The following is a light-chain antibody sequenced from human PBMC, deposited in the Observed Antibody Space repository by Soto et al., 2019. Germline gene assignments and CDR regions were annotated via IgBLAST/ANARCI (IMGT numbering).Light chain of an antibody. CDR3: QYLNSFPLT. CDR2: GAS. J-gene: IGKJ4*01. Sequence: EIVLTQSPGTLSFFPGERATLSCRASRSVTNNYLAWHQQKPGQTPRLLIYGASSRATGIPDRFSGSGSGTDFTLTISRLEPEDFAVYYCQYLNSFPLTFGGGTKVELK. V-gene: IGKV3-20*01. CDR1: RSVTNNY.